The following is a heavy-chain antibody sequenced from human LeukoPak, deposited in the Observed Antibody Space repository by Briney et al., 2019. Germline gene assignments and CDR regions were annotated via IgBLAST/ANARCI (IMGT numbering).Heavy chain of an antibody. CDR1: GFTFSSYS. V-gene: IGHV3-21*01. Sequence: PGGSLRLSCAASGFTFSSYSMNWVRQALGKGLEWVSSISTSSSYIYYADSVKGRFTISRDNAKKSLYLQMNSLRAEDTAVYYCGRAVDTAMEHYYYYYMDVWGKGTTVTVSS. J-gene: IGHJ6*03. CDR2: ISTSSSYI. CDR3: GRAVDTAMEHYYYYYMDV. D-gene: IGHD5-18*01.